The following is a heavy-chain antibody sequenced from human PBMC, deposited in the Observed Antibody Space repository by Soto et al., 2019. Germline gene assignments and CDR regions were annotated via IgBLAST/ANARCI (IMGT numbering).Heavy chain of an antibody. CDR3: ARVRYGGYSYYFDY. CDR1: GFTFSRFW. CDR2: IQRDGIEK. V-gene: IGHV3-7*03. Sequence: GGSLRLSCAVSGFTFSRFWMGWVRQAPGRGLEWVANIQRDGIEKYYVDSVKGRFTMSKDNVKNSLYLQMNSLGAGDTAVYYCARVRYGGYSYYFDYWGKGALVTV. J-gene: IGHJ4*02. D-gene: IGHD4-17*01.